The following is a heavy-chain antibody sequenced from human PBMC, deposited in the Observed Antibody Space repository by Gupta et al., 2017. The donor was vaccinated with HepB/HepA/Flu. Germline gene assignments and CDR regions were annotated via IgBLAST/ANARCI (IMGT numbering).Heavy chain of an antibody. Sequence: QLQLQESGPGLVKPSETLSLTCTVSGGSISSSSYYWGWIRQPPGKGLEWIGSIYYSGSTYYNPSLKSRVTISVDTSKNQFSLKLSSVTAADTAVYYCARDPFGFSYDFWSDSLASEDWGQGTLVTVSS. CDR1: GGSISSSSYY. CDR2: IYYSGST. D-gene: IGHD3-3*01. J-gene: IGHJ1*01. CDR3: ARDPFGFSYDFWSDSLASED. V-gene: IGHV4-39*02.